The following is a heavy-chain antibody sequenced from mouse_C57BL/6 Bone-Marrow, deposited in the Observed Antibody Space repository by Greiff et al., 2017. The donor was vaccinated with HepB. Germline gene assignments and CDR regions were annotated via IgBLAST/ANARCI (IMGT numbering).Heavy chain of an antibody. J-gene: IGHJ4*01. CDR3: ARQYDYDYAMDY. CDR1: GFTFSDYY. CDR2: ISNGGGST. D-gene: IGHD2-4*01. Sequence: EVQWVESGGGLVQPGGSMKLSCAASGFTFSDYYMYWVRQTPEKRLEWVAYISNGGGSTYYPDTVKGRFTISRDNAKNTLYLQMSRLKSEDTAMYYCARQYDYDYAMDYWGQGTSVTVSS. V-gene: IGHV5-12*01.